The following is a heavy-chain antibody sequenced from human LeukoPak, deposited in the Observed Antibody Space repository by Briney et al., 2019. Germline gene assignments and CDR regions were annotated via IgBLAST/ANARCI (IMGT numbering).Heavy chain of an antibody. J-gene: IGHJ4*02. CDR1: GGSFSGYY. V-gene: IGHV4-34*01. D-gene: IGHD2-2*01. CDR3: ASRAIFDY. Sequence: SETLSLTCAVYGGSFSGYYWSWIRQPPGKGLEWIGEINHSGSTNYNPSLKSRVTISVDTSKNQFSLKLSSVTAADTAVYYCASRAIFDYWGQGTLVTVSS. CDR2: INHSGST.